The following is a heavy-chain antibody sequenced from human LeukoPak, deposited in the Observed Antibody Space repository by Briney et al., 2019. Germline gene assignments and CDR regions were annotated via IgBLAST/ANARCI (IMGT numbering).Heavy chain of an antibody. CDR3: ARVGLLWFGELWGDY. D-gene: IGHD3-10*01. V-gene: IGHV3-7*03. J-gene: IGHJ4*02. CDR1: GFTFSSYG. CDR2: LKQDGSEK. Sequence: PGRSLRLSCAASGFTFSSYGMHWVRQAPGKGLEWVANLKQDGSEKYYVDSVKGRFTISRDNAKNSLYLQMKSLRAEDTAVYYCARVGLLWFGELWGDYWGQGTLVTVSS.